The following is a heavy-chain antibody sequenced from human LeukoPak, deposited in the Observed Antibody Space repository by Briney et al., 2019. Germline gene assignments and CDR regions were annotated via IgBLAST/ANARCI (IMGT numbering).Heavy chain of an antibody. CDR2: INHSGST. CDR3: ARRTDFWSGYMNDY. J-gene: IGHJ4*02. V-gene: IGHV4-34*01. Sequence: SETLSLTCAVYGGSFSGYYWSWIRQPPGKGLEWIGEINHSGSTNYNPSLKSRVTISVDTPKNQFSLKLSSVTAADTAVYYCARRTDFWSGYMNDYWGQGTLVTVSS. D-gene: IGHD3-3*01. CDR1: GGSFSGYY.